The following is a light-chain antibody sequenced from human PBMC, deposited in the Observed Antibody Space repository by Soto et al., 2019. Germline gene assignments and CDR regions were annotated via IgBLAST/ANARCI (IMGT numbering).Light chain of an antibody. Sequence: QSVVTQPSTVSGSPGQSTAISCTGTSSDVGGYNYVSWYQQHPGKAPKLMIYDVSNRPSGVSNRFSGSKSGNTASLTISGLQAEDEADYYCSSYTSSSVFGTGTKVTVL. V-gene: IGLV2-14*01. CDR3: SSYTSSSV. J-gene: IGLJ1*01. CDR2: DVS. CDR1: SSDVGGYNY.